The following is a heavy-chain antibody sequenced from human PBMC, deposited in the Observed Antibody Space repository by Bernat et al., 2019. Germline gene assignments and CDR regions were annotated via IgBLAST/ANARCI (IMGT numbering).Heavy chain of an antibody. D-gene: IGHD3-10*01. CDR2: ITNKGYGGTS. CDR1: GFTFGDFA. CDR3: TREEDSGRLGSRGPRQDP. V-gene: IGHV3-49*04. J-gene: IGHJ5*01. Sequence: EVQLVESGGTLVQPGRSVRLSCTGSGFTFGDFAVRWVRQAPGKGLEWVGFITNKGYGGTSEYAATVRRRFTSSRDDSKSVAYLKMNRLKVEDIAVYYCTREEDSGRLGSRGPRQDPWGQGTLVTVSS.